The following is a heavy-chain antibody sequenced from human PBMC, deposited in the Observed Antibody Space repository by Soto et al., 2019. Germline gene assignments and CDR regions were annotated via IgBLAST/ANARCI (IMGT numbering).Heavy chain of an antibody. Sequence: EVQLLESGGGLVQPGGSLRLSCAASGFTFSTYAMTWVRQAPGKGLEWVSAISDSGDSTYYADSVKGRFTISRDNSKNTLYLHMNSLRAEDTAIYYCAKPVQVGPHYYYCMDVWGQWTTVTVSS. V-gene: IGHV3-23*01. J-gene: IGHJ6*02. D-gene: IGHD3-10*01. CDR2: ISDSGDST. CDR3: AKPVQVGPHYYYCMDV. CDR1: GFTFSTYA.